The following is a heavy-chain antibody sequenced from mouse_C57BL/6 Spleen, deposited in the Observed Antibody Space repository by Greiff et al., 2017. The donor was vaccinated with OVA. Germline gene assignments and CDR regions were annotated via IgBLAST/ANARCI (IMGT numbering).Heavy chain of an antibody. CDR2: IYPGDGDT. CDR3: ARSITTVVARYFDV. CDR1: GYAFSSSW. D-gene: IGHD1-1*01. Sequence: QVQLTQSGPELVKPGASVKISCKASGYAFSSSWMNWVKQRPGKGLEWIGRIYPGDGDTNYNGKFKGKATLTADKSSSTAYMQLSSLTSEDSAVYFCARSITTVVARYFDVWGTGTTVTVSS. V-gene: IGHV1-82*01. J-gene: IGHJ1*03.